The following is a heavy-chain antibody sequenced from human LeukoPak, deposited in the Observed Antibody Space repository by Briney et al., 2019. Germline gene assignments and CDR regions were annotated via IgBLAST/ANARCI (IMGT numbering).Heavy chain of an antibody. CDR1: GFTFSRYG. CDR3: AKGAPHYRYGDSHFDY. Sequence: GGSLRLSCAVSGFTFSRYGMHWARQAPGKGLEWVAVISYDATNKSHADSAKGRFSISRDNSKNTLYLQMNSLRTEDTAVYFCAKGAPHYRYGDSHFDYWGQGTLVTVSS. J-gene: IGHJ4*02. D-gene: IGHD2-15*01. CDR2: ISYDATNK. V-gene: IGHV3-30*18.